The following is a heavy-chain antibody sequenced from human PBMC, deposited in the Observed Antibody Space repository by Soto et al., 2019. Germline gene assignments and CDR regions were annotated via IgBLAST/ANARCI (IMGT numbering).Heavy chain of an antibody. CDR2: ISYDGCNK. V-gene: IGHV3-30*03. J-gene: IGHJ6*02. CDR1: GFTFSSYG. D-gene: IGHD4-4*01. CDR3: ARQNEPTVTHYYYYGMDV. Sequence: GGSLRLSCAASGFTFSSYGMHWVRQAPGKGLEWVAVISYDGCNKYYADSVKGRFTISRDNSKNTLYLQMNSLRAEDTAVYYCARQNEPTVTHYYYYGMDVWGQGTTVTVSS.